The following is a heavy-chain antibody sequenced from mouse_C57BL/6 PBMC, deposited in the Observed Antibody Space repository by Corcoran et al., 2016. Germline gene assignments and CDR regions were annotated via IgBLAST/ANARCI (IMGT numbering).Heavy chain of an antibody. J-gene: IGHJ2*01. V-gene: IGHV1-76*01. D-gene: IGHD1-1*01. CDR1: GYTFTDYY. Sequence: QVQLKQSGAELVRPGASVKLSCKASGYTFTDYYINWVKQRPGQGLEWIARIYPGSGNTYYNEKFKGKATLTVDKSSSTAYMLLSSLTSEDSAVYFCARLLISDAFDYWGQGTTLTVSS. CDR2: IYPGSGNT. CDR3: ARLLISDAFDY.